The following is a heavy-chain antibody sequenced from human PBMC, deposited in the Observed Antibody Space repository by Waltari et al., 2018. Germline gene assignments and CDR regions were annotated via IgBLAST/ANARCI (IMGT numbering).Heavy chain of an antibody. Sequence: QVQMQESGPGLVKPSQTLSLTCTVSGGSISSGSYYWSWIRQPAGKGLEWIGRIYTLGSTNYNPSLKSRVTISVDTSKNQFSLKLSSVTAADTAVYYCARAMTSGYDYYYYYYMDVWGKGTTVTVSS. J-gene: IGHJ6*03. D-gene: IGHD5-12*01. CDR1: GGSISSGSYY. CDR2: IYTLGST. CDR3: ARAMTSGYDYYYYYYMDV. V-gene: IGHV4-61*02.